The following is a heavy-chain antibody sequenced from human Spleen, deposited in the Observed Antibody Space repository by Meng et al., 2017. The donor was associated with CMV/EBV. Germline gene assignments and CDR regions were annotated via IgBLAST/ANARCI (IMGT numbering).Heavy chain of an antibody. J-gene: IGHJ4*02. CDR3: AHSYCSAGTCYSFYY. V-gene: IGHV2-5*02. CDR1: GFSLASSGVA. D-gene: IGHD2-15*01. Sequence: GFSLASSGVAIDWFRQPTGQALEWLAVIYGDGDKRCSPYLHTRLTISKDTFRNKVDITMTDTDNFDTATYSCAHSYCSAGTCYSFYYWGQGTLVTVSS. CDR2: IYGDGDK.